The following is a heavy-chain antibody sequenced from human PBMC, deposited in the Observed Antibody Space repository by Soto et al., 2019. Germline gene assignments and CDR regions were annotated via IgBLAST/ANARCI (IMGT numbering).Heavy chain of an antibody. CDR2: IYYSGST. CDR3: AGGIAARPDSGWFDP. Sequence: QLQLQESGPGLVKPSETLSLTCTVSGGSISSSSYYWGWIRQPPGKGLEWIGSIYYSGSTYYNPSPKSRVTISVDTSKNQFSLKLSSVTAADTAVYYCAGGIAARPDSGWFDPWGQGTLVTVSS. V-gene: IGHV4-39*01. D-gene: IGHD6-6*01. J-gene: IGHJ5*02. CDR1: GGSISSSSYY.